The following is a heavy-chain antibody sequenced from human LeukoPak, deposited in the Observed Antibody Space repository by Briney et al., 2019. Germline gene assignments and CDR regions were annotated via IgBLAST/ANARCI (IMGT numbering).Heavy chain of an antibody. CDR2: IWYDGSNK. D-gene: IGHD2-8*01. Sequence: GGSLRLSCAASGFTFSSYGMHWLRQAPGKGLEWVGVIWYDGSNKYYADSVKGRFTISRDNSKNTLYLQMNSLRAEDTAVYYCARGGCTNGVCYTPYDYWGQGTLVTVSS. CDR3: ARGGCTNGVCYTPYDY. V-gene: IGHV3-33*01. CDR1: GFTFSSYG. J-gene: IGHJ4*02.